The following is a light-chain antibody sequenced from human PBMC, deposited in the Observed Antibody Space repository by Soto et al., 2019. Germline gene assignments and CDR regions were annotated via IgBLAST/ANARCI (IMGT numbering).Light chain of an antibody. Sequence: IVLTQSPGTMSLSPGERATLFCRASQTITSSYLAWYQQKPGQAPRLLIYGASDRATGIPDRFSGSGSGTDFTLTISSLEPEDFAVYYCQQRSNWPPLYTFGQGTKVDIK. CDR1: QTITSSY. CDR2: GAS. J-gene: IGKJ2*01. V-gene: IGKV3D-20*02. CDR3: QQRSNWPPLYT.